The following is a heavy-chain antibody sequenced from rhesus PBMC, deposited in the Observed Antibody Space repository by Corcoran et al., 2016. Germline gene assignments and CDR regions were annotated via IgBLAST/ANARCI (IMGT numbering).Heavy chain of an antibody. J-gene: IGHJ4*01. Sequence: QVQLQASGPGLVKPSETLSLTCAVSGGSISGYWWGWIRQPPGKGLEWIGESVGSSGSTYYNTALKSRVTISTDTSKNQCSLKLSSVTAADTAVYYCAIDSSWSSFDYWGQGVLVTVSS. CDR2: SVGSSGST. CDR3: AIDSSWSSFDY. V-gene: IGHV4-165*01. CDR1: GGSISGYW. D-gene: IGHD6-13*01.